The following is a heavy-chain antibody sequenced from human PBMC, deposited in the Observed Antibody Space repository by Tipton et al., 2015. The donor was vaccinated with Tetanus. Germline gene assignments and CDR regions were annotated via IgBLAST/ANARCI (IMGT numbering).Heavy chain of an antibody. CDR3: ARESWNRDAFDI. Sequence: TLSLTCTVSGASISNFYWSWIRQPPGKGLEWIAYVSSSGRTNYNPSLKSRVTISVDTSSSQFSLKLSSVTAADTAVYYCARESWNRDAFDIWGQGTMVTVSS. CDR2: VSSSGRT. V-gene: IGHV4-59*01. D-gene: IGHD1-1*01. J-gene: IGHJ3*02. CDR1: GASISNFY.